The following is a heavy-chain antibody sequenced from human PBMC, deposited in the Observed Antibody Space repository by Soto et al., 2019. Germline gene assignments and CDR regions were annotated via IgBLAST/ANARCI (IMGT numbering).Heavy chain of an antibody. D-gene: IGHD3-10*01. CDR3: AKDSPFSGTGRLAFDY. CDR1: GFTFSGYA. V-gene: IGHV3-23*01. J-gene: IGHJ4*02. CDR2: TGGNGVAT. Sequence: GGSLRLSCAASGFTFSGYAMTWVRQAPGKGFEWVSSTGGNGVATYYADSVTGRFTISRDNSKNTLYLQMDSLRAEDTAVYYCAKDSPFSGTGRLAFDYWGQGTLVTVSS.